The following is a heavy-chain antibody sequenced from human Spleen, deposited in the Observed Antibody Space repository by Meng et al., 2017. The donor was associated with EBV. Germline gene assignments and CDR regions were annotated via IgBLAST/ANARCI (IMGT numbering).Heavy chain of an antibody. CDR2: ISAYNGNP. CDR3: ARDQPVVDYVWGSYRALDY. Sequence: QVQLVQSGAEVKKPGASVKVSCKASGYTFTTNGGSWVRQALGQGLEWMGWISAYNGNPKYAQNLQGRVTMTTDTSTSTASIELRSLRSDDTAVYYCARDQPVVDYVWGSYRALDYWGQGTLVTVSS. J-gene: IGHJ4*02. CDR1: GYTFTTNG. V-gene: IGHV1-18*04. D-gene: IGHD3-16*02.